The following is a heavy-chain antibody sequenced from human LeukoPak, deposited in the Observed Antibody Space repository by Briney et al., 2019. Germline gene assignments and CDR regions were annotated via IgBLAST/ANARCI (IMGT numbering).Heavy chain of an antibody. J-gene: IGHJ5*02. Sequence: GGSLRLSCVASGFSLSNFQMYWVRQAPGKGLEWVSIISLDGSTEFYADSVKGRFTISRDTASNTMHLEMNNLRIEDTTVYYCMRDYMGWFDPWGQGSLVTVSS. CDR1: GFSLSNFQ. CDR3: MRDYMGWFDP. CDR2: ISLDGSTE. V-gene: IGHV3-30-3*01. D-gene: IGHD3-10*01.